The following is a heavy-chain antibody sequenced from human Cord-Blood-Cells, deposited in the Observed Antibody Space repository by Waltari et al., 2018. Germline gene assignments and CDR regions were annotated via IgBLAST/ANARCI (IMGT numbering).Heavy chain of an antibody. CDR2: INHSGST. J-gene: IGHJ5*02. V-gene: IGHV4-34*01. Sequence: QVQLQQWGAGLLKPSETLSLTCAVYGGSFSGYYWSWIRQPPGKGLEWIGEINHSGSTNYNPSLKRRVTISVDTSKNQFSLKLSSVTAADTAVYYCARSQPIIAVAGTLWFDPWGQGTLVTVSS. CDR3: ARSQPIIAVAGTLWFDP. D-gene: IGHD6-19*01. CDR1: GGSFSGYY.